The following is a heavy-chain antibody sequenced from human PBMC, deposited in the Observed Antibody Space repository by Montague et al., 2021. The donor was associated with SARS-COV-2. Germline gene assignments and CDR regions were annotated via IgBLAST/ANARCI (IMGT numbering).Heavy chain of an antibody. CDR3: ARDTGEYCSGGSCLYGMDV. CDR1: GGSISSYY. D-gene: IGHD2-15*01. Sequence: SETLSLTCTVSGGSISSYYWSWIRQPPGKGLEWIGYIYYSGSTNYNPSLKSRVTISVDTSKNQFSLKLSSVTAADTAVYYCARDTGEYCSGGSCLYGMDVWGQGTTGTVSS. CDR2: IYYSGST. J-gene: IGHJ6*02. V-gene: IGHV4-59*01.